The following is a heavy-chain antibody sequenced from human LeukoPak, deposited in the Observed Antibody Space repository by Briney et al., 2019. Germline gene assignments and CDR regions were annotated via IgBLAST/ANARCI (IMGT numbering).Heavy chain of an antibody. D-gene: IGHD5-18*01. J-gene: IGHJ4*02. V-gene: IGHV3-74*01. CDR3: ARDPRGITALVDYFDY. CDR1: GFTFSNYW. CDR2: INNDGSFT. Sequence: GGSLRLSCAASGFTFSNYWMHWVRQVPGKGLVWVSRINNDGSFTTYADSVKGRFTISRDNAKNSLYLQMSSLRVEDTAVYYCARDPRGITALVDYFDYWGQGTLVTVSS.